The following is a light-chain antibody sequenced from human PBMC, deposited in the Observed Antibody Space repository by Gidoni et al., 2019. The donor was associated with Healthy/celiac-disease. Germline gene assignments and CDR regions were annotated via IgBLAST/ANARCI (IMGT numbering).Light chain of an antibody. CDR3: QQSYSTPRT. J-gene: IGKJ1*01. CDR1: QSISSY. V-gene: IGKV1-39*01. Sequence: DIQMTPSPSSLSASVGDRVTINCLASQSISSYLNWYQQKPGKAPKLLIYAASSLQSGVPSRFSGSGSGTDFTLTISSLQPEDFATYYCQQSYSTPRTFGQGTKVEIK. CDR2: AAS.